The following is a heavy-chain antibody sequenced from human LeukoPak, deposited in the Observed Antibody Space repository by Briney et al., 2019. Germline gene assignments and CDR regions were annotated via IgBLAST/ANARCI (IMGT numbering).Heavy chain of an antibody. CDR1: GYTFTSYG. D-gene: IGHD3-3*01. CDR2: ISAYNGNT. V-gene: IGHV1-18*01. Sequence: ASVKVSCTASGYTFTSYGISWVRQAPGQGLAWMGWISAYNGNTNYAQKLQGRVTMTTDTSTSTAYMELRSLRSDDTAVYYCARVMDFWGGYYLVDYWGQGTLVTVSS. J-gene: IGHJ4*02. CDR3: ARVMDFWGGYYLVDY.